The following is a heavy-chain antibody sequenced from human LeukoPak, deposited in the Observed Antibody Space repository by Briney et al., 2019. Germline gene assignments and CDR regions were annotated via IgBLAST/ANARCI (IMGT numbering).Heavy chain of an antibody. Sequence: SETLSLTCTVSGYSISSGYYWGWIRQPPGKGLEWIGSIYHSGSTYYNPSLKSRVTISVDTSKNQFSLKLSSVTAADTAVYYCAAIRFLEWTTFDYWGQGTLVTAFS. D-gene: IGHD3-3*01. CDR3: AAIRFLEWTTFDY. V-gene: IGHV4-38-2*02. CDR1: GYSISSGYY. CDR2: IYHSGST. J-gene: IGHJ4*02.